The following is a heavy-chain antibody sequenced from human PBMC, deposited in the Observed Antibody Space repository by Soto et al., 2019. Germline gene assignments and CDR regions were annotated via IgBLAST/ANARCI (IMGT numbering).Heavy chain of an antibody. CDR3: ARGGVY. CDR1: WFTFSSHE. D-gene: IGHD2-8*01. Sequence: VGSLKLASADSWFTFSSHEMNWIRQAPGKGLEWVSYISSSGTTMYYADSVKGRFTISRDNAKNSLFLQMNSLRAEDTALYYCARGGVYWGQGTLVTVSS. J-gene: IGHJ4*02. V-gene: IGHV3-48*03. CDR2: ISSSGTTM.